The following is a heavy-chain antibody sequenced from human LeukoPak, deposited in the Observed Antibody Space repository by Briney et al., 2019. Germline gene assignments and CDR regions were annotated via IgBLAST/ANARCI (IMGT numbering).Heavy chain of an antibody. CDR1: GFSFSNYW. V-gene: IGHV3-74*01. Sequence: RGSLRLSCAASGFSFSNYWVHWVRQAPGKGLVWVSRINPDGSRTDYADSVKGRFTISRDNAKNTLYLQMNSLRAEDTAVYFCARELPRKSDYWGQGTPVTVSS. CDR3: ARELPRKSDY. CDR2: INPDGSRT. D-gene: IGHD6-6*01. J-gene: IGHJ4*02.